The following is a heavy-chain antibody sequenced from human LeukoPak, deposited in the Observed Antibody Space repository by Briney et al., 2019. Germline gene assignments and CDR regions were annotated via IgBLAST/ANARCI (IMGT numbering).Heavy chain of an antibody. CDR1: GFTFSSYE. D-gene: IGHD6-19*01. J-gene: IGHJ6*03. CDR3: ARRAVAGTFYYYYYMDV. V-gene: IGHV3-48*03. Sequence: GGSLRLSCAASGFTFSSYEMNWVRQAPGKGLEWVSYISSSGNTIYYADSVKGRFTISRDNAKNSLYLQMNSLRAEDTAVYYCARRAVAGTFYYYYYMDVWGKGTPVTISS. CDR2: ISSSGNTI.